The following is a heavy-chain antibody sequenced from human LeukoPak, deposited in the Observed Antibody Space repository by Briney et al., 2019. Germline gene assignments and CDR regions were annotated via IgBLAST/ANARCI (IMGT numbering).Heavy chain of an antibody. CDR3: ARNTMTTVTTFYY. J-gene: IGHJ4*02. CDR1: GFTFSSYW. CDR2: IKQDGSEK. V-gene: IGHV3-7*01. D-gene: IGHD4-17*01. Sequence: GGSLRLSCAASGFTFSSYWMSWVRQAPGKGLEGVANIKQDGSEKYYVDSVKGRFTISRDNAKNSLYLQMNSLRAEDTAVYYCARNTMTTVTTFYYWGQGTLVTVSS.